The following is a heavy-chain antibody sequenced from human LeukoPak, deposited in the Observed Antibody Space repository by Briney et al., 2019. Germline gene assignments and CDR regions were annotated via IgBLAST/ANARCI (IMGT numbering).Heavy chain of an antibody. CDR1: GFTFSNYG. Sequence: GGSLRLSCAASGFTFSNYGMSWVRQAPGKGLEWEANINQDGTEKHYVDSVKGRFTISRDNAKKSLYLQMNSLRAEDTAVYFCASGNYFDSWGQGTLVAVSS. D-gene: IGHD4-23*01. J-gene: IGHJ4*02. CDR2: INQDGTEK. CDR3: ASGNYFDS. V-gene: IGHV3-7*01.